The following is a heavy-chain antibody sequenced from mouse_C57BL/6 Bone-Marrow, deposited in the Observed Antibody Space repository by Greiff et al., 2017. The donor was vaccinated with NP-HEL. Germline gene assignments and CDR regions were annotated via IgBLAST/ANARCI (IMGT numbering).Heavy chain of an antibody. J-gene: IGHJ1*03. D-gene: IGHD1-1*01. CDR1: GFTFSSYA. CDR3: ARIFYGGYFDV. CDR2: ISDGGSYT. V-gene: IGHV5-4*01. Sequence: EVQVVESGGGLVKPGGSLKLSCAASGFTFSSYAMYWVRQTPEKRLEWVATISDGGSYTYYPDNVKGRFTISRDNAKNNLYLQMSHLKSEDTAMYYCARIFYGGYFDVWGTGTTVTVSS.